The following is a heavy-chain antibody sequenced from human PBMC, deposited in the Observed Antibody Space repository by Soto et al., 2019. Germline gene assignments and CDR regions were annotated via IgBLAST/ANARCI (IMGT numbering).Heavy chain of an antibody. CDR2: ISYDGSNK. Sequence: QVQLVESGGGVVQPGRSLRLSCAASGFTFSSYAMHWVRQAPGKGLEWVAVISYDGSNKYYADSVKGRFTISRDNSKNTLYLQMNSLRAEDTAVYYCARDLIGDIAVAGTVTPVEDYWGQGTLVTVSS. CDR1: GFTFSSYA. J-gene: IGHJ4*02. CDR3: ARDLIGDIAVAGTVTPVEDY. D-gene: IGHD6-19*01. V-gene: IGHV3-30-3*01.